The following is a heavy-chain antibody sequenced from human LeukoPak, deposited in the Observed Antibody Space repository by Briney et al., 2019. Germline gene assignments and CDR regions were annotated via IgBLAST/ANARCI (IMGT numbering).Heavy chain of an antibody. Sequence: GGSLRLSCAASGFTFSSYAMSWVRQAPGKGLEWVSTVSDSGDSTYYAVSVKGRFAISRDNPKSMLYLQMNTLNAEDTAVYYCAKDWDRSGGYYFDSWGQGTLVTVSS. V-gene: IGHV3-23*01. D-gene: IGHD2-15*01. CDR3: AKDWDRSGGYYFDS. J-gene: IGHJ4*02. CDR2: VSDSGDST. CDR1: GFTFSSYA.